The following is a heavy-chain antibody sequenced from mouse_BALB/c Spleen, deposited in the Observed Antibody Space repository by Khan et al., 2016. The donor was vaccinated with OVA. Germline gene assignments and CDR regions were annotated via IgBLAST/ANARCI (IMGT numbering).Heavy chain of an antibody. J-gene: IGHJ2*01. CDR3: ARNYRYDVYFDY. Sequence: FQLVQSGPELVKPGASVKMSCKASGYTFTSYVMHWVRQKPGQGLEWIGYIYPYNDGTKYNEKFKGKATLTSDKSSSTAYMELSSLTSEDSAVYYCARNYRYDVYFDYWGQGTTLTVSS. V-gene: IGHV1S136*01. CDR2: IYPYNDGT. CDR1: GYTFTSYV. D-gene: IGHD2-14*01.